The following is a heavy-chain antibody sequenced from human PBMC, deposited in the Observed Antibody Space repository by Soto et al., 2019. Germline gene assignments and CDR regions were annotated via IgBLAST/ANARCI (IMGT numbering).Heavy chain of an antibody. CDR1: GGTFSSYA. Sequence: SVKVSCKASGGTFSSYAISWVRQAPGQGLEWMGGIIPIFGTANYAQKFQGRVTITADESTSTAYMELSSLRSEDTAVYYCARRPYYDILTGYYNWGQGTLVTVSS. D-gene: IGHD3-9*01. CDR3: ARRPYYDILTGYYN. V-gene: IGHV1-69*13. CDR2: IIPIFGTA. J-gene: IGHJ4*02.